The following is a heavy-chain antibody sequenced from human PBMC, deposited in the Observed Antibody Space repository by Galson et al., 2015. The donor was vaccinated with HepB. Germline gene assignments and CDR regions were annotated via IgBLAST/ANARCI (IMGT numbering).Heavy chain of an antibody. D-gene: IGHD3-16*02. V-gene: IGHV3-15*07. CDR2: IKSKTDGGTT. CDR3: TTEMLGTWGSYRYRHFDY. CDR1: GFTFSNAW. Sequence: SLRLSCAASGFTFSNAWMNWVRQAPGKGLEWVGRIKSKTDGGTTDYAAPVKGRFTISRDDSKNTLYLQMNSLKTEDTAVYYCTTEMLGTWGSYRYRHFDYWGQGTLVTVSS. J-gene: IGHJ4*02.